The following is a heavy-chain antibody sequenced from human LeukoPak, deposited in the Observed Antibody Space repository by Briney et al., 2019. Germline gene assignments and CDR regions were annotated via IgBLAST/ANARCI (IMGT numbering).Heavy chain of an antibody. D-gene: IGHD1-1*01. Sequence: ASVNVSCKASGYTFTGYYMHWVRQAPGQGLEWMGRINPNSGGTNYAQKFQGRVTMTRDTSISTAYMELSRLRSDDTAVYYCATALAGNYFDYWGQGTLVTVSS. CDR2: INPNSGGT. J-gene: IGHJ4*02. V-gene: IGHV1-2*06. CDR3: ATALAGNYFDY. CDR1: GYTFTGYY.